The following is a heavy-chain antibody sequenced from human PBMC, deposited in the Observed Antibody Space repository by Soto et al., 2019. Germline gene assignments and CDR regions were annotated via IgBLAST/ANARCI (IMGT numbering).Heavy chain of an antibody. CDR1: GFTFSSYW. CDR3: AREWYYDFWSGSKEVGAFDI. D-gene: IGHD3-3*01. J-gene: IGHJ3*02. CDR2: IKQDGSEK. V-gene: IGHV3-7*01. Sequence: GGSLRLSCAASGFTFSSYWMSWVRQAPGKGLEWVANIKQDGSEKYYVDSVKGRFTISRDNAKNSLYLQMNSLRAEDTAVYYCAREWYYDFWSGSKEVGAFDIWGQGTMVTVSS.